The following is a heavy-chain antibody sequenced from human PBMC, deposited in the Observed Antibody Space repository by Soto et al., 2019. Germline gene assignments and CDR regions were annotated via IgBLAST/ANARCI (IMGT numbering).Heavy chain of an antibody. D-gene: IGHD3-16*01. J-gene: IGHJ2*01. Sequence: EAQLLESGGGLARPGGSLRLSCVASGFIFSDYAMTWIRQAPGKGLEWVATISATGGNIEYRESLKGRFTISRDNSKKMVHPQINLLAADEPAVYYCAKVAGGLGYFDLWGRWTLVTVSS. CDR3: AKVAGGLGYFDL. CDR1: GFIFSDYA. V-gene: IGHV3-23*01. CDR2: ISATGGNI.